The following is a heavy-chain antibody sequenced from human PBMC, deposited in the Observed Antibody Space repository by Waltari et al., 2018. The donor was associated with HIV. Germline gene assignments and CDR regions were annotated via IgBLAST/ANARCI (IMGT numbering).Heavy chain of an antibody. CDR1: GGSISSSSYY. CDR3: ASPGYSGYDLPYRSPRSYFDY. D-gene: IGHD5-12*01. V-gene: IGHV4-39*01. Sequence: QLQLQESGPGLVKPSETLSLTCTVSGGSISSSSYYWGWIRQPPGKGLEWIGSIYYSGSTYYNPSLKSRVTISVDTSKNQFSLKLSSVTAADTAVYYCASPGYSGYDLPYRSPRSYFDYWGQGTLVTVSS. J-gene: IGHJ4*02. CDR2: IYYSGST.